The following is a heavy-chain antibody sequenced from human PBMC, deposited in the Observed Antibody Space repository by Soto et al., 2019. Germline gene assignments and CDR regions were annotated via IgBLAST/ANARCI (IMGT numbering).Heavy chain of an antibody. CDR1: GFTFSSYA. CDR3: AKVKALMSGWYFDY. CDR2: ISGSGGST. Sequence: GGSLRLCCAASGFTFSSYAMSWVRQAPGKGLEWVSAISGSGGSTYYADSVKGRFTISRDNSKNTLYLQMNSLRAEDTAVYYCAKVKALMSGWYFDYWGQGTLVTVSS. V-gene: IGHV3-23*01. J-gene: IGHJ4*02. D-gene: IGHD6-19*01.